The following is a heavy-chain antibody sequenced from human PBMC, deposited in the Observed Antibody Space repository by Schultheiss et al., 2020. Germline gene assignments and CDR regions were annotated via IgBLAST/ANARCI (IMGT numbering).Heavy chain of an antibody. V-gene: IGHV3-33*01. D-gene: IGHD4-17*01. J-gene: IGHJ4*02. CDR1: GFTFSSYG. CDR2: IWYDGSNK. CDR3: ARGLYGDYTYYFDY. Sequence: GGSLRLSCAASGFTFSSYGMHWVRQAPGKGLEWVAVIWYDGSNKYYADSVKGRFTISRDNSKNTLYLQMNSLRAEDTAVYYCARGLYGDYTYYFDYWGQGTLVTVSS.